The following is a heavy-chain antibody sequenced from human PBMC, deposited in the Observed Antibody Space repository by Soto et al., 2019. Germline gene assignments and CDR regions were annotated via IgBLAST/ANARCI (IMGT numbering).Heavy chain of an antibody. D-gene: IGHD2-21*01. CDR1: GFTFSPYS. V-gene: IGHV3-30-3*01. CDR2: ISYDGSNK. J-gene: IGHJ6*02. Sequence: QVQLVESGGGVVQPGRSLRLSCAASGFTFSPYSMHWVRQAPGKGLEWVAVISYDGSNKHYGDSVKGRFTISRDNSKSTLYLVMNSLRPEDTAVYYCARDQCEGCLYYYGMDVWGQGTTVTVSS. CDR3: ARDQCEGCLYYYGMDV.